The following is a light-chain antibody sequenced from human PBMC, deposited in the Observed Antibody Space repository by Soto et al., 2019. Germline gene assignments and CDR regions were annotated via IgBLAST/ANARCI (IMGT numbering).Light chain of an antibody. Sequence: DIEMTQSPSSLSASVGDRVTITCRASQSISSYLNWYQQKPGNAPNLLIYAASTLQSGVPSRFSAYGSETDFTLTISNLQAEDYSTYYCQHSYTTPRTFGQGTKVDIK. V-gene: IGKV1-39*01. CDR2: AAS. CDR1: QSISSY. J-gene: IGKJ1*01. CDR3: QHSYTTPRT.